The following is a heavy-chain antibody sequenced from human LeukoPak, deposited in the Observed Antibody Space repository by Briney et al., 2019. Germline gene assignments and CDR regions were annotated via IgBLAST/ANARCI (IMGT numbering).Heavy chain of an antibody. CDR2: VRNSPRGFGT. CDR3: ARARIPLGGRDEDY. V-gene: IGHV3-72*01. D-gene: IGHD2-15*01. CDR1: RVTFIDHF. J-gene: IGHJ4*02. Sequence: PGGSLRLSCAASRVTFIDHFMEWVRQAPGKGLQWIGRVRNSPRGFGTEYAASVKGRFTISRDDSKNSVYLQINSLKVDDTAVYACARARIPLGGRDEDYWGQGALVTVSS.